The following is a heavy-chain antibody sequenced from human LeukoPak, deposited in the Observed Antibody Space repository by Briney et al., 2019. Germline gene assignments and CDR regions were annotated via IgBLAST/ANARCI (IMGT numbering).Heavy chain of an antibody. D-gene: IGHD3-3*01. CDR2: IYYSGST. J-gene: IGHJ4*02. V-gene: IGHV4-59*12. CDR3: ARDVGIRFLEFVNPSKGDYFDY. Sequence: PSETLSLTCTVPGGSISSYYWSWIRQPPGKGLEWIGYIYYSGSTNYNPSLKSRVTISVDTSKNQFSLKLSSVTAADTAVYYCARDVGIRFLEFVNPSKGDYFDYWGQGTLVTVSS. CDR1: GGSISSYY.